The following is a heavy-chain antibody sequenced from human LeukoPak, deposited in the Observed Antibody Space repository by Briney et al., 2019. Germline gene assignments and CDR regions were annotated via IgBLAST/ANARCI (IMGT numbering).Heavy chain of an antibody. CDR1: GGSISSSIYY. D-gene: IGHD4-17*01. CDR2: IYYSGNT. J-gene: IGHJ5*02. V-gene: IGHV4-39*02. CDR3: ETLYADYRSWFDP. Sequence: KPSETLSLTCTVSGGSISSSIYYWGWIRQPPGKGLEWIGSIYYSGNTYYNPSLKSRVTISVDTSKNHFSLNLSSVTAADTAMYYCETLYADYRSWFDPWGQGTLVTVSS.